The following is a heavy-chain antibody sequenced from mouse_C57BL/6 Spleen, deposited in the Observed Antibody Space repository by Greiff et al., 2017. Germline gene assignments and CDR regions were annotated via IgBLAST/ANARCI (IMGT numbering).Heavy chain of an antibody. Sequence: VQLKESGPGLVKPSQSLSLTCSVTGYSITSGYYWNWIRQFPGNKLEWMGYISYDGSNNYNPSLKNRISITRDTSKNQFFLKLNSVTTEDTATYYCARDHYDYAFAYWGQGTLVTVSA. CDR1: GYSITSGYY. CDR3: ARDHYDYAFAY. V-gene: IGHV3-6*01. J-gene: IGHJ3*01. D-gene: IGHD2-4*01. CDR2: ISYDGSN.